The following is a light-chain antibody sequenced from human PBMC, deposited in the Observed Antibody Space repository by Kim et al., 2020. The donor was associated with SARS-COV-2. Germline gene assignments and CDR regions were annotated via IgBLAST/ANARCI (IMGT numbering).Light chain of an antibody. V-gene: IGKV1-5*03. J-gene: IGKJ1*01. Sequence: ASVGDRVTITCRASQSISNWLAWYQQKPGKAPEVLIYKASSLESGVPSRFSGSGSGTEFTLTISSLQPDDCAIYYCQQYNSFPWTFGQGTKVDIK. CDR2: KAS. CDR1: QSISNW. CDR3: QQYNSFPWT.